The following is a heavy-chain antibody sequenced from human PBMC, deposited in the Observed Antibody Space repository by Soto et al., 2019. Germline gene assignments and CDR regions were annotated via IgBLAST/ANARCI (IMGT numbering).Heavy chain of an antibody. CDR2: FNVSGAFS. Sequence: PGESVRLSCAASGFPFDSRVMAWVRQPPWRGLQWVSSFNVSGAFSCYIESLQCSFTIYIDNSEHTLYLPKNNLDTDDPAVYYFLHYTQSWETYFESGGLGTMVT. V-gene: IGHV3-23*01. CDR1: GFPFDSRV. CDR3: LHYTQSWETYFES. D-gene: IGHD1-26*01. J-gene: IGHJ5*01.